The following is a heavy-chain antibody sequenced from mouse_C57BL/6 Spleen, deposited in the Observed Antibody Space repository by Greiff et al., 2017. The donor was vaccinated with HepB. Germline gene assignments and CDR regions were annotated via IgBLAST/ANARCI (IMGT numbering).Heavy chain of an antibody. CDR2: INPNYGTT. J-gene: IGHJ4*01. V-gene: IGHV1-39*01. D-gene: IGHD2-1*01. Sequence: EVQLQQSGPELVKPGASVKISCKASGYSFTDYNMNWVKQSNGKSLEWIGVINPNYGTTSYNQKFKGKATLTVDQSYSTAYMQLNSLTSEDSAVYCCARGNYGNYVYAMDYWGQGTSVTVSS. CDR1: GYSFTDYN. CDR3: ARGNYGNYVYAMDY.